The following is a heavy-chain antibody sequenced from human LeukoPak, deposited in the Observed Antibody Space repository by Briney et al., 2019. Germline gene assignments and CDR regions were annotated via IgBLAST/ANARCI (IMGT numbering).Heavy chain of an antibody. D-gene: IGHD5-18*01. CDR2: IKSKTDGGTT. V-gene: IGHV3-15*01. CDR1: GFTFSNAW. J-gene: IGHJ4*02. Sequence: GGSLRLSCAASGFTFSNAWMSWVRQAPGKGLEWVGRIKSKTDGGTTDYAAPVKGRFTISRDDSKNTLYLQMNGLKTEVTAVYYCTTVSGYSYGYLGHWGQGTLVTVSS. CDR3: TTVSGYSYGYLGH.